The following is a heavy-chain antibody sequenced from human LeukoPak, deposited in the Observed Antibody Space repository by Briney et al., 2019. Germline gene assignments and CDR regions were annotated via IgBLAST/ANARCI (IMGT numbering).Heavy chain of an antibody. V-gene: IGHV1-2*02. D-gene: IGHD1-1*01. CDR2: INPNSGGI. J-gene: IGHJ3*02. CDR3: ARVLTTGTASGAFDI. Sequence: ASVKVSCKASGYTFTGHYMHWVRQAPGQGLEWMGWINPNSGGINYAQKLQGRVTMTTDTSTSTAYMELRSLRSDDTAVYYCARVLTTGTASGAFDIWGQGTMVTVSS. CDR1: GYTFTGHY.